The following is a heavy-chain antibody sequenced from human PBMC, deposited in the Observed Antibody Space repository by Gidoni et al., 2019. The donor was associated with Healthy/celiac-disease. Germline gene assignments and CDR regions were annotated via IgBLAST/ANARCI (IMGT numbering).Heavy chain of an antibody. V-gene: IGHV4-34*01. CDR3: ARERPGITMVRGVTAPYYYYYYMDV. CDR2: INHSGST. J-gene: IGHJ6*03. D-gene: IGHD3-10*01. CDR1: GGSFSGYY. Sequence: QVQLQQWGAGLLKPSETLSLTCAVYGGSFSGYYWSWIRQPPGKGLEWIGEINHSGSTNYNPSLKSRVTISVDTSKNQFSLKLSSVTAADTAVYYCARERPGITMVRGVTAPYYYYYYMDVWGKGTTVTVSS.